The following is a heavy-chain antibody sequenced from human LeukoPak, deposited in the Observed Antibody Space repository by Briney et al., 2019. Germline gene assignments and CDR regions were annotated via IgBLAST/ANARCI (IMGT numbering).Heavy chain of an antibody. J-gene: IGHJ4*02. Sequence: GGSLRLSCAASGFTFSSYSMNWVRQAPGKGLEWVSSISSSSSYIYYADSVKGRLTISRDNAKNSLYLQMNSLRAEDTAVYYCARDQAVAGGFDYWGQGTLVTVSS. D-gene: IGHD6-19*01. CDR3: ARDQAVAGGFDY. CDR2: ISSSSSYI. CDR1: GFTFSSYS. V-gene: IGHV3-21*01.